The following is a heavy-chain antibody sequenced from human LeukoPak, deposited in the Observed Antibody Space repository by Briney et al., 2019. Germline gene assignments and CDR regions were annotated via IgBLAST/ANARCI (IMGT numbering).Heavy chain of an antibody. Sequence: SETLSLTCTVSGDSISTYFWSWIRQPPGKGLEWIGYVYYSGSTYYNPSLKSRVTISVDTSKNQFSLKLSSVTAADTAVYYCARNYYGSGSYDYWGQGTLVTVSS. CDR2: VYYSGST. CDR1: GDSISTYF. D-gene: IGHD3-10*01. CDR3: ARNYYGSGSYDY. V-gene: IGHV4-59*08. J-gene: IGHJ4*02.